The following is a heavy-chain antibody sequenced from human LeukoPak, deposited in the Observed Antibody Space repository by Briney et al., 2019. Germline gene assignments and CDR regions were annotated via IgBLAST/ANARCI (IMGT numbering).Heavy chain of an antibody. CDR3: TRAVTPQPFFDY. V-gene: IGHV4-59*01. CDR2: IYYSGTT. J-gene: IGHJ4*02. D-gene: IGHD2-21*02. Sequence: PSETLSLTCTVSGVSISSYYWSWIRQPPGKGLEWIGYIYYSGTTNYNPSLKSRVTISVDTSNNQFSLKLSSVTAADTAVYYCTRAVTPQPFFDYWGQGILVTVSS. CDR1: GVSISSYY.